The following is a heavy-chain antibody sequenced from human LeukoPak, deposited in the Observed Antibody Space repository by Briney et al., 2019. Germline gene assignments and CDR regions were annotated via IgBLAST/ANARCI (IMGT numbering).Heavy chain of an antibody. CDR3: VRDKRFPDDVFDI. Sequence: TGGSLRLSCAASGFTFSSYAMSWVRQAPGKGLEWVSAVSASDGRTYYADSVKGRFTISRDNFKNTLHVQMNSVRAEDTAVYYCVRDKRFPDDVFDIWGQGTMVTVSS. D-gene: IGHD3-10*01. J-gene: IGHJ3*02. CDR1: GFTFSSYA. V-gene: IGHV3-23*01. CDR2: VSASDGRT.